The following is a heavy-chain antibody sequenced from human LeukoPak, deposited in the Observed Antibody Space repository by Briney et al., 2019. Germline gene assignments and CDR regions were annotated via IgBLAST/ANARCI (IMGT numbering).Heavy chain of an antibody. CDR3: ARDRGYTQDY. CDR2: IKSDGSST. V-gene: IGHV3-74*01. D-gene: IGHD5-12*01. Sequence: GGSLRLSCAASGFTFSTYWMHWVRQAPGKGLVWVSHIKSDGSSTSYADSVKGRFTISRDNAKNTLYLQMNSLRAEDTAVYFCARDRGYTQDYWGQGTLVPVFS. J-gene: IGHJ4*02. CDR1: GFTFSTYW.